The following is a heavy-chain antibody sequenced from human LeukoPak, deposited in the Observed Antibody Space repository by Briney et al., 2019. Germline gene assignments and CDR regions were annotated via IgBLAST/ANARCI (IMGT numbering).Heavy chain of an antibody. CDR1: GGSFSGYY. Sequence: SETLSLTCAVYGGSFSGYYWSWIRQPPGKGLEWIGEINHSGSTNYNPSLKSRVTISVDTSKNQFSLKLSSVTAADTAVYYCARGRYSSSWYGRRYYYYYGVDVWGQGTTVTVSS. D-gene: IGHD6-13*01. CDR2: INHSGST. CDR3: ARGRYSSSWYGRRYYYYYGVDV. V-gene: IGHV4-34*01. J-gene: IGHJ6*02.